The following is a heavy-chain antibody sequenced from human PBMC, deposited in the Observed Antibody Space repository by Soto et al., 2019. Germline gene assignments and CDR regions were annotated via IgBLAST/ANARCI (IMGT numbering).Heavy chain of an antibody. J-gene: IGHJ5*02. V-gene: IGHV2-5*02. CDR2: IYWDDAK. Sequence: QITLKESGPTLVKPTQTLTLTCTFSGFSLSTSGVGVVWIRQPPGKALEWLALIYWDDAKRYSPSLRSRLTITTDTSKTHVVPTMTNMGPMDTGTYYCAYAYDFLSGTNWFDPWGQGTLVTVSS. CDR3: AYAYDFLSGTNWFDP. CDR1: GFSLSTSGVG. D-gene: IGHD3-3*01.